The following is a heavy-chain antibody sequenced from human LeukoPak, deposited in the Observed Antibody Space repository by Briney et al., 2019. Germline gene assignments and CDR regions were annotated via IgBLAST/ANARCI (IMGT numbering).Heavy chain of an antibody. D-gene: IGHD6-6*01. Sequence: QAGGSLRLSCAASGFTFSDHYMDWVRQAPGKGLEWLGRSRNKANSYTTEYAASVKARFTVSRDDSKNSLYLQVNSLKTEDTAVYYCSRSSVSSDDYWGQGTLVTVSS. CDR3: SRSSVSSDDY. V-gene: IGHV3-72*01. CDR2: SRNKANSYTT. J-gene: IGHJ4*02. CDR1: GFTFSDHY.